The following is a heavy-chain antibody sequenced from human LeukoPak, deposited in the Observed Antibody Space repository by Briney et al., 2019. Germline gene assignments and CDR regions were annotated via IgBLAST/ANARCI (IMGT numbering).Heavy chain of an antibody. D-gene: IGHD3-10*01. CDR3: TLYGSASY. Sequence: ASVKVSCKTSGYSFTGYYIHWVRQAPGRGLEWMGWISPNNGATKYVQKFQGRVAMTRDTSINVAYMELSRLRSDDTAIYYCTLYGSASYWGQGILVTVSS. V-gene: IGHV1-2*02. CDR1: GYSFTGYY. J-gene: IGHJ4*02. CDR2: ISPNNGAT.